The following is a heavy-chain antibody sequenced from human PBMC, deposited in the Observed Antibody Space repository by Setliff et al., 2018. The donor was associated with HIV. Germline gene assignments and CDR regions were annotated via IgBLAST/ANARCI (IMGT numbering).Heavy chain of an antibody. D-gene: IGHD3-22*01. V-gene: IGHV4-39*07. Sequence: SETLSLTCTVYGASISNSNSYWGWIRQPPGKRLEWLGSIYQSGSTSYNPSLSSRLTISVDTSKNQVSLRLSSVTAADTAVYFCARDPHYFDTSGHYSWFYFDYWGQGTLVTVSS. J-gene: IGHJ4*02. CDR2: IYQSGST. CDR3: ARDPHYFDTSGHYSWFYFDY. CDR1: GASISNSNSY.